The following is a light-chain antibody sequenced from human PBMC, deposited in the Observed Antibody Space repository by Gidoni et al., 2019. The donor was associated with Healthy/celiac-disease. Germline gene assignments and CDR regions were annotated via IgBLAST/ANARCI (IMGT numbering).Light chain of an antibody. CDR3: QQRSNWPGT. CDR2: DAS. V-gene: IGKV3-11*01. CDR1: QSVSSY. J-gene: IGKJ4*01. Sequence: EIVLTQSPATLSLSPGERATLSCRASQSVSSYLAWYQQKPGQAPRLLIYDASNRATGIPARFSGSGSGTDFTLTISSLEPEDFAVYYCQQRSNWPGTFGGGTKVKIK.